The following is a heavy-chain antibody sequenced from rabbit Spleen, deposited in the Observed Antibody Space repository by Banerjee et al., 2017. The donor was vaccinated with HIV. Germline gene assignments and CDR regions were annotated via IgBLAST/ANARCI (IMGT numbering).Heavy chain of an antibody. CDR2: IYTGGSGGI. D-gene: IGHD2-1*01. J-gene: IGHJ4*01. CDR1: GFDLSDFYY. V-gene: IGHV1S40*01. CDR3: VRDQAGDADYGPYYLNL. Sequence: QSLQESGGGLVKPGASLTLTCTASGFDLSDFYYMYWVRQAPGKGLEWIGCIYTGGSGGIYYATWANGRFTVSKTSSNTLYLQLSSLTAADTATYFCVRDQAGDADYGPYYLNLWGQGTLVTVS.